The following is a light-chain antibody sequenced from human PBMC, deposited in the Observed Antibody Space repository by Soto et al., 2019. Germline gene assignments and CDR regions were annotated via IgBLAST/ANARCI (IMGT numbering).Light chain of an antibody. CDR3: QQSFITPPLT. V-gene: IGKV1-39*01. CDR2: GAS. Sequence: DIQMTQSPSSLSASIGDRITITCRASQSISTYLNWYQQKPGKAPTLLIYGASTLQNGVPSRFSGSGSATDYTLTISSLQPEDFATYSCQQSFITPPLTFGGGTKVEIK. CDR1: QSISTY. J-gene: IGKJ4*01.